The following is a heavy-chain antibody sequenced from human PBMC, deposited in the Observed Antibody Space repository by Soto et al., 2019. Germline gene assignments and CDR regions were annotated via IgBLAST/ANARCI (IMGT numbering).Heavy chain of an antibody. Sequence: QVQLQESGPGLVKPSETLSLTCTVSGGSVSSGSYYWSWILQPPGKGLEWIGYIYYSGSTNYNPSLKSRVTISVDTSKNQFSLKLSSVTAADTAVYYCARNYYDSSGSLDYWGQGTLVTVSS. J-gene: IGHJ4*02. CDR3: ARNYYDSSGSLDY. D-gene: IGHD3-22*01. V-gene: IGHV4-61*01. CDR1: GGSVSSGSYY. CDR2: IYYSGST.